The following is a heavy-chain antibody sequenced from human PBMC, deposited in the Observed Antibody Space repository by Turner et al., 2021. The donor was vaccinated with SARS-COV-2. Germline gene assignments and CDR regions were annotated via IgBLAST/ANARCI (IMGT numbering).Heavy chain of an antibody. CDR1: GGSISSYY. V-gene: IGHV4-59*01. CDR3: ARDPGEGSFDY. CDR2: IYYSGST. J-gene: IGHJ4*02. Sequence: QVQLQESGPGLVKPSETLSPTCTVSGGSISSYYWSWIRQAPGKGLEWIGYIYYSGSTNYNPSLKSRVTISVDTSKNQFSLKLSSVTAADTAVYYCARDPGEGSFDYWGQGTLVTVSS. D-gene: IGHD3-16*01.